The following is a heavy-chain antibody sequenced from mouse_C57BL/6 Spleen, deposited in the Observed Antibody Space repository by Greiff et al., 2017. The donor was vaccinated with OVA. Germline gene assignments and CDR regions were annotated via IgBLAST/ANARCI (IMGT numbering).Heavy chain of an antibody. Sequence: VQLKESGPGLVKPSQSLSLTCSVTGYSITSGYYWNWIRQFPGNKLEWMGYISYDGSTNYNPSLKKRISITRDTSKNQFFLKLNSVTTEDTATYYCARNYGNSYFDYWGQGTTLTVSS. V-gene: IGHV3-6*01. D-gene: IGHD2-1*01. CDR1: GYSITSGYY. CDR3: ARNYGNSYFDY. J-gene: IGHJ2*01. CDR2: ISYDGST.